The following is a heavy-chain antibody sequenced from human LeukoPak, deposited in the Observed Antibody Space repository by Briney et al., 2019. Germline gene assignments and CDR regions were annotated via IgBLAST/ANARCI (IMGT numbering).Heavy chain of an antibody. Sequence: SGGSLRLSCAASGFTFTKYWMTWVRQDPGKGLEWVANINQDGSERFYVDSVKGRFTISRDNAKNSLYLQMNSLRAEDTAVYYCAKDRSQYSSSSFDYWGQGTLVTVSS. CDR2: INQDGSER. CDR1: GFTFTKYW. CDR3: AKDRSQYSSSSFDY. V-gene: IGHV3-7*01. J-gene: IGHJ4*02. D-gene: IGHD6-6*01.